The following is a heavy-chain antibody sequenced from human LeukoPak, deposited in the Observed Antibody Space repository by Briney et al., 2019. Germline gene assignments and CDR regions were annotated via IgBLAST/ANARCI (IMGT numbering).Heavy chain of an antibody. D-gene: IGHD2-2*02. V-gene: IGHV1-69*01. J-gene: IGHJ4*02. CDR3: ARWAGYCSITNCYTAFDF. CDR2: ITPIFGTA. CDR1: GGTFSNYA. Sequence: SMKVSCKASGGTFSNYAINWVRQAPGQGLEWMGGITPIFGTANYAQRFQGRVTITADEFTSTAYMELSSLRSEGTAVYYCARWAGYCSITNCYTAFDFWRQGTLVTVST.